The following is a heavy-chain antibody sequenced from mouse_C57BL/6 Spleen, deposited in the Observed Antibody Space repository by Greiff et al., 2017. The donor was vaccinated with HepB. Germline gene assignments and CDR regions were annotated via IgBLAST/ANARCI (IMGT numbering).Heavy chain of an antibody. D-gene: IGHD1-1*01. CDR1: GFTFTDYY. Sequence: EVKLVESGGGLVQPGGSLSLSCAASGFTFTDYYMSWVRQPPGKALEWLGFIRNKANGYTTEYSASVKGRFTISRDNSQSILYLQMNTLRAEARATYYCARYSPRGSTLDYWGQGTTLTVSS. CDR2: IRNKANGYTT. V-gene: IGHV7-3*01. J-gene: IGHJ2*01. CDR3: ARYSPRGSTLDY.